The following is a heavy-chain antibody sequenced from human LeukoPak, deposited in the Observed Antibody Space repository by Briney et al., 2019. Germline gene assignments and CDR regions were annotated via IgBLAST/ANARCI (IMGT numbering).Heavy chain of an antibody. CDR2: ISPTGSTT. V-gene: IGHV3-74*01. CDR3: AKDLQGHYALDY. CDR1: GFSFSGHW. D-gene: IGHD2-2*01. Sequence: GGSLRLSCTASGFSFSGHWMHWARQLPGKGLVWVSRISPTGSTTSYADSVKGRFTVSRDNAKNTLYLQVNNLRAEDTAVYYCAKDLQGHYALDYWGQGTLVTVSS. J-gene: IGHJ4*02.